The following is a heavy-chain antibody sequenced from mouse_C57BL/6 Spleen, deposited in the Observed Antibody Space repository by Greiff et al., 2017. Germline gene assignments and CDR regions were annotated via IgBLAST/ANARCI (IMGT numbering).Heavy chain of an antibody. Sequence: QVQLQQPGAELVKPGASVKLSCKASGYTFTSYWMHWVKQRPGQGLEWIGMIHPNSGSTNYNEKFKSKATLTVDKSSSTAYMQLSSLTSEDSAVYYCGGGNYDWFAYWGQGTLVTVSA. J-gene: IGHJ3*01. CDR2: IHPNSGST. CDR1: GYTFTSYW. D-gene: IGHD2-1*01. CDR3: GGGNYDWFAY. V-gene: IGHV1-64*01.